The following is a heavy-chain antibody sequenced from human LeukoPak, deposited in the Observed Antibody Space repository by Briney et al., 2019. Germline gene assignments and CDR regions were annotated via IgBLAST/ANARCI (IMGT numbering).Heavy chain of an antibody. D-gene: IGHD4-17*01. J-gene: IGHJ5*02. CDR3: VAYPTTVTNRFDP. CDR1: GFTFSSYA. Sequence: LAGGSLRLSCAASGFTFSSYAMSWVREAPGKGLEWVSAISGSGGSIYYADSVKGRFTISRDNSKNTLYLQMNSLRAEDTAVYYCVAYPTTVTNRFDPWGQGTLVTVSS. CDR2: ISGSGGSI. V-gene: IGHV3-23*01.